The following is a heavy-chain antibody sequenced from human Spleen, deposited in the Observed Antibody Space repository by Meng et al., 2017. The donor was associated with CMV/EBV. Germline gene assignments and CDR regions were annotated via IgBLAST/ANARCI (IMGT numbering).Heavy chain of an antibody. V-gene: IGHV3-20*04. J-gene: IGHJ4*02. CDR3: ARRSNMGSSGAYDFDY. CDR1: GFTFDDYG. D-gene: IGHD6-6*01. CDR2: IKWNGGST. Sequence: GGSLRLSCAVSGFTFDDYGMSWVRQAPGKGLEWVSGIKWNGGSTDYAGSVKGRFTISRDNAKNSLYLQMNSLRAEDSAFYYCARRSNMGSSGAYDFDYWGQGTLVTVSS.